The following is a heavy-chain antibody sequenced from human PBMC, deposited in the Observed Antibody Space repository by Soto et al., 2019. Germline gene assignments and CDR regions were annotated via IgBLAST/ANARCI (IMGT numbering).Heavy chain of an antibody. D-gene: IGHD2-2*01. J-gene: IGHJ4*02. CDR1: GFIVSSNF. Sequence: PGGSLRLSCAASGFIVSSNFMSWVRQAPGKGLEWVSVIYTAGSTYYADSVKGRFTISRDDSRNTVYLQMNGLRAEDTAVYYCTRDHQPGFDYWGQGTLVTVSS. CDR3: TRDHQPGFDY. V-gene: IGHV3-53*01. CDR2: IYTAGST.